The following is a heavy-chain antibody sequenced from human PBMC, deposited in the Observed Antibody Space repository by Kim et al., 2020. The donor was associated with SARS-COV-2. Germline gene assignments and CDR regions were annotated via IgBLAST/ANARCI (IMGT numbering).Heavy chain of an antibody. J-gene: IGHJ4*02. D-gene: IGHD2-8*02. V-gene: IGHV3-23*01. CDR3: AKDGQVGAWWGAVT. CDR2: ITGDGGTT. Sequence: GGSLRLSCEASGFIFNNYAMSWVRQAPGEGLEWVSAITGDGGTTNCADAVRGRFTISRDNSKKMLFLEMNSLRVEDTAVYYCAKDGQVGAWWGAVTWGQGTLVTVSS. CDR1: GFIFNNYA.